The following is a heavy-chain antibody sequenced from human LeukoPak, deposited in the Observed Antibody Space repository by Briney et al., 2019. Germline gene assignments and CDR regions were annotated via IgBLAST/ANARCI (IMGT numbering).Heavy chain of an antibody. Sequence: SETLSLTCAVYGGSFSGYYWSWIRQPPGKGLEWIGEINHSGSTNYNPSLKSRVTISVDTSKNQFSLKLSSMTAADTAVYYCARGRYCSSTSCYYYYYYYMDVWGKGTTVTVSS. CDR3: ARGRYCSSTSCYYYYYYYMDV. CDR2: INHSGST. J-gene: IGHJ6*03. CDR1: GGSFSGYY. D-gene: IGHD2-2*01. V-gene: IGHV4-34*01.